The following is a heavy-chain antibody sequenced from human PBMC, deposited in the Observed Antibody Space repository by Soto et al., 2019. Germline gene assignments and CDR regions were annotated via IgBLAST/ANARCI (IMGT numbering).Heavy chain of an antibody. D-gene: IGHD1-1*01. J-gene: IGHJ6*02. CDR3: VKSRRDPYYYYYYGMDV. Sequence: RLSCAASGFTFSSYAMHWVRQAPGKGLEWVAVISYDGSNKYYADSVKGRFTISRDNSKNTLYLQMNSLRAEDTAVYYCVKSRRDPYYYYYYGMDVWGQGTTVTVSS. V-gene: IGHV3-30-3*01. CDR2: ISYDGSNK. CDR1: GFTFSSYA.